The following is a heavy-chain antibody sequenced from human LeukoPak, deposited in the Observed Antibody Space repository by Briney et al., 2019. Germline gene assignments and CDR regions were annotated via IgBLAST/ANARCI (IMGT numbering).Heavy chain of an antibody. CDR1: GFTFSSYA. V-gene: IGHV3-23*01. J-gene: IGHJ6*04. CDR3: AKGSMTGYYFKGMDV. Sequence: GGSLRLSCAASGFTFSSYAMSWVRQAPGKGLEWVSAISGSGGSTYYADSVKGRFTISRDNSKNTLYLQMNSLRAEDTAVFYCAKGSMTGYYFKGMDVWGKGTTVTVSS. D-gene: IGHD3-9*01. CDR2: ISGSGGST.